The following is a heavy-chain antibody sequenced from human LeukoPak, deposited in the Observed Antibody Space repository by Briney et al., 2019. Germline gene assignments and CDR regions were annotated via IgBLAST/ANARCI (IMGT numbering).Heavy chain of an antibody. J-gene: IGHJ4*02. CDR1: GYTFTSYY. D-gene: IGHD3-3*01. CDR3: ARTPYDFWSGLAYYFDY. Sequence: ASVKVSCTASGYTFTSYYMHWVRQAPGQGLEWMGIINPSGGSTSYAQKFQGRVTMTRDTSTSTVHMELSSLRSEDTAVYYCARTPYDFWSGLAYYFDYWGQGTLVTVSS. CDR2: INPSGGST. V-gene: IGHV1-46*01.